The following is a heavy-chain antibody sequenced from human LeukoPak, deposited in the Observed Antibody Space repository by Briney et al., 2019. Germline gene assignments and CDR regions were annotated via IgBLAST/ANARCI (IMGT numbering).Heavy chain of an antibody. D-gene: IGHD2-21*02. CDR3: ACLTAADAFDI. J-gene: IGHJ3*02. CDR1: GGSISSYY. Sequence: SETLSLTCTVSGGSISSYYWSWLRQPPGKGLEWIGYIYYSGSTNYNPSLKSRVTISVETSKNQFSLKLSSVTAADTAVYYCACLTAADAFDIWGQGTMVTVSS. V-gene: IGHV4-59*01. CDR2: IYYSGST.